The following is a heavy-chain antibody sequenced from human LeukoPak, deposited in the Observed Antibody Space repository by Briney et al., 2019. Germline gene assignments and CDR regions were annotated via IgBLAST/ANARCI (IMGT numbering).Heavy chain of an antibody. CDR2: INPSGGST. D-gene: IGHD3-22*01. CDR1: GYTFTSNY. V-gene: IGHV1-46*01. J-gene: IGHJ4*02. CDR3: ARNYDSSGYTFDY. Sequence: ASVKVSCKVSGYTFTSNYIHWVRQAPGQGLEWMGIINPSGGSTNYAQKFQGRVTMTSDTSTSTVYMELSSLRSEDTAVYYCARNYDSSGYTFDYWGQGTLVTVSS.